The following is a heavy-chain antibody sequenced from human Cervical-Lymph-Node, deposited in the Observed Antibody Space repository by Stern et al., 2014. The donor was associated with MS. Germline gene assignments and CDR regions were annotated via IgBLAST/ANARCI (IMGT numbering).Heavy chain of an antibody. CDR3: AHRPIAAAGTDAEYFQH. Sequence: QITLKESGPTLVKPTQTLTLTCTFSGFSLSTSGVGVGWIRQPPGKALEWLALIYWDDDKRYSPSLKSRLTITKDTSKNQVVLTMTNMDPVDKATYYCAHRPIAAAGTDAEYFQHWGQGTLVTVSS. D-gene: IGHD6-13*01. CDR1: GFSLSTSGVG. V-gene: IGHV2-5*02. CDR2: IYWDDDK. J-gene: IGHJ1*01.